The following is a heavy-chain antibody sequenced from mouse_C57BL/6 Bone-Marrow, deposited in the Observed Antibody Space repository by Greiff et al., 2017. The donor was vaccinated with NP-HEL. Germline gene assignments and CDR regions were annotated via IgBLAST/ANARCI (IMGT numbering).Heavy chain of an antibody. Sequence: QVHVKQPGAELVKPGASVKMSCKASGYTFTSYWITWVKQRPGQGLEWIGDIYPGSGSTNYNEKFKSKATLTVDTSSSTAYMQLSSLTSEDSAVYYCARSGVAPDYWGQGTTLTVSS. D-gene: IGHD1-1*01. CDR1: GYTFTSYW. J-gene: IGHJ2*01. CDR3: ARSGVAPDY. V-gene: IGHV1-55*01. CDR2: IYPGSGST.